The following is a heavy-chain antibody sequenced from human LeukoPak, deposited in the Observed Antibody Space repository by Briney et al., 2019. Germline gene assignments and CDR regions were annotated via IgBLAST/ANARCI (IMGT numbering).Heavy chain of an antibody. CDR1: GGSIRSGSYY. CDR2: VHTSGST. D-gene: IGHD3-10*01. CDR3: AGGVTIVRGTSKHFDY. Sequence: SETLSLTCTVSGGSIRSGSYYWSWIRQAAGKGLEWIGRVHTSGSTNYNPSLESRVTISVDTSKNQFSLNLSSVTAADTAVYYCAGGVTIVRGTSKHFDYWGQGTPVTVSS. V-gene: IGHV4-61*02. J-gene: IGHJ4*02.